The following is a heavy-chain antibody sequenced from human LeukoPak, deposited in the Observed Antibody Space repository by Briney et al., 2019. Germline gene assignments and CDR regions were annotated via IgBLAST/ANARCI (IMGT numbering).Heavy chain of an antibody. D-gene: IGHD1-26*01. Sequence: GGSLRLSCAASGFTFSSIAMSCVRQPPDKGLEWVSTISGSGGGTYYADSVKGRLTISRDDSKNTLYLQMDSLRADDTAVYYCPKDLGRYRNNFFDYWGKGNLVTVSS. CDR2: ISGSGGGT. CDR1: GFTFSSIA. CDR3: PKDLGRYRNNFFDY. V-gene: IGHV3-23*01. J-gene: IGHJ4*02.